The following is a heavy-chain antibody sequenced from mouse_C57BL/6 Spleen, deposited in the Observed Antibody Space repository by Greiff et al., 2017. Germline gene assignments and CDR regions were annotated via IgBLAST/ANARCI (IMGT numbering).Heavy chain of an antibody. V-gene: IGHV1-81*01. CDR1: GYTFTSYG. Sequence: VQGVESGAELARPGASVKLSCKASGYTFTSYGISWVKQRTGQGLEWIGEIYPRSGNTYYNEKFKGKATLTADKSSSTAYMELRSLTSEDSAVYFCARREGGDYDWYFDVWGTGTTVTVSS. D-gene: IGHD2-4*01. CDR2: IYPRSGNT. CDR3: ARREGGDYDWYFDV. J-gene: IGHJ1*03.